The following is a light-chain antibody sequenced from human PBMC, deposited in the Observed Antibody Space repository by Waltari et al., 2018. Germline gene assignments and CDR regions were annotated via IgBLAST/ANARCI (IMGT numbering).Light chain of an antibody. Sequence: VLTQSPDSLSLPPGERVSLSCRASHTIKTYLAWYQHGPGQPPRLLIHGASSRAAGIPDRFSGSGSGTDFTLTISRLEPEDVAVYYCQQYGTSPPHTFGQGTKLEIK. CDR3: QQYGTSPPHT. J-gene: IGKJ2*01. CDR2: GAS. V-gene: IGKV3-20*01. CDR1: HTIKTY.